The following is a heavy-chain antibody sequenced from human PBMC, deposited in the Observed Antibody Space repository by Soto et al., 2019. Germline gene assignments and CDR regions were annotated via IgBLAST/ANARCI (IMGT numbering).Heavy chain of an antibody. Sequence: GRSLRLSCAASGFTFSSYAMHWVRQPPGKGLEWVAVISYDGSNKYYADSVKGRFTISRDNSKKMLYLQMNSLRADDTAVYYCTRETEHYDYWGQGTLVTVSS. CDR1: GFTFSSYA. CDR3: TRETEHYDY. V-gene: IGHV3-30-3*01. D-gene: IGHD1-26*01. CDR2: ISYDGSNK. J-gene: IGHJ4*02.